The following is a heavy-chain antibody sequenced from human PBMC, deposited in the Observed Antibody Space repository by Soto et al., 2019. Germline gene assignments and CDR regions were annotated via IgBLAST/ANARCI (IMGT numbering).Heavy chain of an antibody. CDR1: GGTFSSYT. J-gene: IGHJ4*02. CDR2: IIPILGIA. D-gene: IGHD3-10*01. Sequence: QVQLVQSGAEVKKPGSSVKVSCKASGGTFSSYTITWVRQAPGQGLEWMGRIIPILGIANYAQKFQGRVTITADKSTSTAYMELSSLRSEDTAVYYCAFGPGGQVFRFDYWGQGTLVTVSS. CDR3: AFGPGGQVFRFDY. V-gene: IGHV1-69*02.